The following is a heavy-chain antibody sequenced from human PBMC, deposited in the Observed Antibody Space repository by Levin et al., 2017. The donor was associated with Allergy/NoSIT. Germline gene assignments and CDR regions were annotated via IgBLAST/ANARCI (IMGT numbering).Heavy chain of an antibody. CDR2: VHYSGST. CDR3: ARDRFWGSWRYRGNWFDP. Sequence: GSLRLSCTVSGASVSDHFWSWIRQPPGKGLEWIGYVHYSGSTDYNLSLKSRVSMSVDTSQNQFSLILTSVTAADTAVYYCARDRFWGSWRYRGNWFDPWGQGTLVTVSS. CDR1: GASVSDHF. D-gene: IGHD3-16*02. J-gene: IGHJ5*02. V-gene: IGHV4-59*02.